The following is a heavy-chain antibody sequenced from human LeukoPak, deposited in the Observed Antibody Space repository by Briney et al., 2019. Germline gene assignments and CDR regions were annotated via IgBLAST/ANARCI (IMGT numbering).Heavy chain of an antibody. V-gene: IGHV1-24*01. J-gene: IGHJ4*02. D-gene: IGHD2-21*02. CDR1: GYTLTELS. CDR2: FDPEDGET. CDR3: ATGRCGGDSYASDFDY. Sequence: GASVKVSCKVSGYTLTELSMHWVRQAPGKGLEWMGGFDPEDGETIYAQKFQGRVTMTEDTSTDTAYMELSSLRSEDTAVYYCATGRCGGDSYASDFDYWGQGTLVTVSS.